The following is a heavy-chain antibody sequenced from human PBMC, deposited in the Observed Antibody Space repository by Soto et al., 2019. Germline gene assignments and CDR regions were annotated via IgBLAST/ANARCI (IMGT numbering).Heavy chain of an antibody. D-gene: IGHD2-21*02. CDR1: GGSISSYY. J-gene: IGHJ6*02. CDR3: AREGALLFGGNSDYYSTMDV. V-gene: IGHV4-59*12. CDR2: IYYSAT. Sequence: SETLSLTCSVSGGSISSYYWSWIRQPPGKGLEWIAYIYYSATSYNPSLKSRVSISIDTSKNQFSLKLSSVTAADTAFYCAREGALLFGGNSDYYSTMDVWGQGTTVTVSS.